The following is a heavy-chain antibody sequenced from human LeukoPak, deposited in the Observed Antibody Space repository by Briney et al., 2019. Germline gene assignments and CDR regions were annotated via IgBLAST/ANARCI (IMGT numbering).Heavy chain of an antibody. CDR1: GYTFTSYG. D-gene: IGHD6-6*01. Sequence: ASVKVSCKASGYTFTSYGISWVRQAPGQGLEWMGWISAYNGNTNYAQKLQGRVTMTTDTSTSTAYMELRSLRFDDTAVYYCARALKAARRSDGSLGYWGQGTLVTVSS. V-gene: IGHV1-18*01. CDR3: ARALKAARRSDGSLGY. J-gene: IGHJ4*02. CDR2: ISAYNGNT.